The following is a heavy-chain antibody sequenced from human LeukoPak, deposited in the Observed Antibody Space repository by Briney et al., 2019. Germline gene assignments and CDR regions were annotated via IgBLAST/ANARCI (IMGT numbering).Heavy chain of an antibody. CDR2: IFGSGGSA. J-gene: IGHJ4*02. Sequence: GGSLRLSCTASGFAFNNYAMYWVRQAPRKGLEWVAGIFGSGGSAHYADSVKGRFTISRDNSKNTVYLQMNSLRAEDTAVYYCAKAIEGITGTTFDYWGQGTLVTVSS. D-gene: IGHD1-20*01. V-gene: IGHV3-23*01. CDR1: GFAFNNYA. CDR3: AKAIEGITGTTFDY.